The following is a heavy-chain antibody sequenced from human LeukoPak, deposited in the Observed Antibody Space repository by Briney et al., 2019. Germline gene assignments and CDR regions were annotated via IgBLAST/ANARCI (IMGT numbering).Heavy chain of an antibody. Sequence: AAVKVSCKASGYTFTGYYMHWGRQAPGQRREWMGGINPNSGGTNYAQKFQGRVTMTRDTSISTAYTELCRRRWAEPAVYYCARAGGDYYGSGSYYSFDYWGQGTLVTVSS. V-gene: IGHV1-2*02. CDR3: ARAGGDYYGSGSYYSFDY. CDR2: INPNSGGT. CDR1: GYTFTGYY. J-gene: IGHJ4*02. D-gene: IGHD3-10*01.